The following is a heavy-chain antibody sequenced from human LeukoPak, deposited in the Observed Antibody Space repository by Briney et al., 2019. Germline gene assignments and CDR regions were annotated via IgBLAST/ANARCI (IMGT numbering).Heavy chain of an antibody. CDR3: ARLPVAGMNFDY. CDR2: ISSSGSTI. V-gene: IGHV3-48*03. D-gene: IGHD6-19*01. Sequence: PGGSLRLSCAASGFTFSSYEMNWVRQAPGKGLEWVSYISSSGSTIYYADSVKGRFTISGDNAKNSLYLQMNSLRAEDTAVYYCARLPVAGMNFDYWGQGTLVTVSS. CDR1: GFTFSSYE. J-gene: IGHJ4*02.